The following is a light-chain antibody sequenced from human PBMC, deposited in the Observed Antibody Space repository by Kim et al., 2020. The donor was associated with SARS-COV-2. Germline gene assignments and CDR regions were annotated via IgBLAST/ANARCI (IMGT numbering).Light chain of an antibody. CDR2: GAS. V-gene: IGKV1-9*01. Sequence: GHRVTITCRASQGIYNDLAWYQQKPGKAPKLLIYGASTLHSGVPSRFSGSGSGTEFTLTISSLQPEDLAVYYCQQLNDYPPKTFGQGTKVEIK. J-gene: IGKJ1*01. CDR1: QGIYND. CDR3: QQLNDYPPKT.